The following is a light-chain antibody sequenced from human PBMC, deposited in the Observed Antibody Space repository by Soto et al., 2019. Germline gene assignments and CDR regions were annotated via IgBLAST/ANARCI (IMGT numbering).Light chain of an antibody. CDR2: DVS. CDR3: QQRRNWSLT. V-gene: IGKV3-11*01. J-gene: IGKJ4*01. CDR1: QSVDSD. Sequence: EIVLTQSPATLSLSPGERATLSCSASQSVDSDLTWYQQKPGQAPRLLIYDVSKRATGIPVRFSGSGSGTDFTLTISSLEPEDVAVYYCQQRRNWSLTFGGGTKVDLK.